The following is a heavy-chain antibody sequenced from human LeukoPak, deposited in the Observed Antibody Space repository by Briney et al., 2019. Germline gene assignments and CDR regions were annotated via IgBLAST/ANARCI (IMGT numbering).Heavy chain of an antibody. V-gene: IGHV4-34*01. Sequence: SETLSLTCAVYGGSFSGYYWSWIRQPPGKGLEWIGEINHSGSTNYNPSLKSRVTISVDTSKNQFSLKLSSVTAADTAVYYCARRHGGTYLWDYWGQGTLVTVSS. D-gene: IGHD2-15*01. CDR3: ARRHGGTYLWDY. J-gene: IGHJ4*02. CDR1: GGSFSGYY. CDR2: INHSGST.